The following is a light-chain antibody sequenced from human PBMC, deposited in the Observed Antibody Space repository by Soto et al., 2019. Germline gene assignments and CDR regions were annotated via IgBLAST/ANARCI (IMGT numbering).Light chain of an antibody. CDR1: STDVGAYNY. J-gene: IGLJ3*02. Sequence: QSVLTQPPSASGSPGQSVTISCTGTSTDVGAYNYVSWYQQHPGKAPKLMIYEVNKRPSGVPDRFSGSKSGNTASLTVSGLQTEDEADYYCGSYAGNGNLVFGGGTKVTVL. V-gene: IGLV2-8*01. CDR2: EVN. CDR3: GSYAGNGNLV.